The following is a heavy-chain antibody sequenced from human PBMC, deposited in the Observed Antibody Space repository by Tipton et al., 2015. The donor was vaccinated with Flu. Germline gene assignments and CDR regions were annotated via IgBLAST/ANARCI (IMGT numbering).Heavy chain of an antibody. Sequence: SLRLSCAASGFTFSSYGMHWVRQAPGKGLEWVAVIWYDGSNKYYADSVKGRFTISRDNSKNTLYLQMNSLRAEDTAVYYCARNAMIYGSGQDYYMDVWGKGTTVTVSS. CDR1: GFTFSSYG. CDR2: IWYDGSNK. D-gene: IGHD3-10*01. CDR3: ARNAMIYGSGQDYYMDV. V-gene: IGHV3-33*08. J-gene: IGHJ6*03.